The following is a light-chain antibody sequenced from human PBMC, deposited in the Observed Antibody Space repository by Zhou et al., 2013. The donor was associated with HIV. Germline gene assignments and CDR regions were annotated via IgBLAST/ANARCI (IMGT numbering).Light chain of an antibody. J-gene: IGKJ1*01. CDR2: DAS. CDR3: QQSGSTPMT. Sequence: EIVLTQSPGTLSLSPGERATLSCRASQSVRNNYLAWYQQKPGQAPRLLIYDASSRGTGIPDRFSGSGSGTDFTLTISRLDPDDFAVYYCQQSGSTPMTFGQGDQGGNQT. CDR1: QSVRNNY. V-gene: IGKV3-20*01.